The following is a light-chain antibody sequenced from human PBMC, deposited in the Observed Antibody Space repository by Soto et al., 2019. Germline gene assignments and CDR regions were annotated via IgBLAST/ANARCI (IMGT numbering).Light chain of an antibody. CDR2: DDS. J-gene: IGLJ1*01. CDR3: LVWDSRSEHYV. Sequence: ELTQSPSVSVAPRQPVSITCGRYNIGSRSVHWYQQEPGQAPGLVVYDDSDRRSGIPERFSGSNSGNTATLTITRVEAGDEADYHCLVWDSRSEHYVFGTGTKVTVL. V-gene: IGLV3-21*02. CDR1: NIGSRS.